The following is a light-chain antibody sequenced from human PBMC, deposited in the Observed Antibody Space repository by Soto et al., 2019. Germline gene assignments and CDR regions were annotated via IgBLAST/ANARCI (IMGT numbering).Light chain of an antibody. V-gene: IGLV2-14*02. CDR3: AAWDDSLNGPV. Sequence: QSALTQPAAVSGSPGQSITISCTGTSSDVGNYNLVSWYQQYPGKAPKLMIYATSKRPSGVSNRFSGSKSGDTASLTISGLQAEDEADYYCAAWDDSLNGPVFGGGTKLTVL. J-gene: IGLJ3*02. CDR2: ATS. CDR1: SSDVGNYNL.